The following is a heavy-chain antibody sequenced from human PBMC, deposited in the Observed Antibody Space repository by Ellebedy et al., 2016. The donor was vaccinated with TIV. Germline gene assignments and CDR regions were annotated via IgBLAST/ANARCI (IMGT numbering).Heavy chain of an antibody. CDR2: IFYGGNT. J-gene: IGHJ3*02. D-gene: IGHD1-14*01. Sequence: MPSETLSLTCTVSGGSISSSSYYWGWIRQPPEKGLDWIGNIFYGGNTYYNPSLNSRLTISVDTSKNQFSLKLRSVTAADTAVYYCARLTGRVPNVRPGDAFDIWGQGTMVAVS. CDR3: ARLTGRVPNVRPGDAFDI. CDR1: GGSISSSSYY. V-gene: IGHV4-39*01.